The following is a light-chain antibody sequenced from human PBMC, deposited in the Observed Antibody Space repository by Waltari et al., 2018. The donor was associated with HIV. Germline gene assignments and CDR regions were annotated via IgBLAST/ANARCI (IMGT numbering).Light chain of an antibody. Sequence: QSVLTQPPSASGTPGQRVTISCSGSSSNIGRNYVCWYQQLPGTAPKLLISRNNERPSGVPDRFSGSKSGTSASRAISGLRSEEEADYYCAAWDDSLSGLYVFGTGTKVTVL. CDR1: SSNIGRNY. CDR3: AAWDDSLSGLYV. V-gene: IGLV1-47*01. J-gene: IGLJ1*01. CDR2: RNN.